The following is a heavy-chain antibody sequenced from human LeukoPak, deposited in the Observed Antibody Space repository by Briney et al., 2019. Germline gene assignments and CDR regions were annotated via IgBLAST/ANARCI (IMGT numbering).Heavy chain of an antibody. CDR3: ARDPYSSSWYEVDAFDI. Sequence: PGGSLRLSCAASGFTFSSYWMSWVRQAPGKGLEWVANIKQDGSEKYYVDSVKGRFTISRDNAKNSLYLQMNSLRAEDTAVYYCARDPYSSSWYEVDAFDIWGQGTMVTVSS. CDR2: IKQDGSEK. CDR1: GFTFSSYW. D-gene: IGHD6-13*01. V-gene: IGHV3-7*01. J-gene: IGHJ3*02.